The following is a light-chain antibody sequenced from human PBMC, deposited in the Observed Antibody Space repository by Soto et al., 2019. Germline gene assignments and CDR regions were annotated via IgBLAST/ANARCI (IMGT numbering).Light chain of an antibody. CDR3: QQAGYSPVT. CDR2: GAS. CDR1: QSVSSGY. V-gene: IGKV3-20*01. Sequence: ENVFRQSPGTLSSSQGERATLSCRASQSVSSGYLAWYQQKPGQAPRLLIYGASRRATGIPDRFSGSGSGTDFTLTIIRLEPEDFALYYCQQAGYSPVTFCGVTKLDIK. J-gene: IGKJ4*01.